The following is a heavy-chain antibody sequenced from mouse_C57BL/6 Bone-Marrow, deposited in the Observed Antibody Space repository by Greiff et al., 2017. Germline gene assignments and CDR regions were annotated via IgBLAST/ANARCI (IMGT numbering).Heavy chain of an antibody. CDR3: AKGSYAMDY. CDR2: FHPNSVIT. Sequence: QVQLQQPGAELVNPGASVRLSCKASGSPFTSSWMHWVKQRPGQGLAWIGMFHPNSVITNSNVKFKSKATLTVDKSSSTAYMQLSSLTSEDSAVYYCAKGSYAMDYGGQGTSVTVSS. V-gene: IGHV1-64*01. J-gene: IGHJ4*01. CDR1: GSPFTSSW.